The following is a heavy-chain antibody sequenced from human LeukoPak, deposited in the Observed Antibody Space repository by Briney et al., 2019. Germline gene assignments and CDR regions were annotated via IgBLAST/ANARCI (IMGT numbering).Heavy chain of an antibody. D-gene: IGHD6-13*01. Sequence: GGSLRLSCAASGXTFSTYWMHWVRQAPGKGLVWVSRINSDGSSTTYADSVKGRFTISRDNARNMLYLQMNSLRAEDTAVYFCARDPSLFAGYFDYWGQGTLVPVSS. CDR3: ARDPSLFAGYFDY. V-gene: IGHV3-74*01. J-gene: IGHJ4*02. CDR2: INSDGSST. CDR1: GXTFSTYW.